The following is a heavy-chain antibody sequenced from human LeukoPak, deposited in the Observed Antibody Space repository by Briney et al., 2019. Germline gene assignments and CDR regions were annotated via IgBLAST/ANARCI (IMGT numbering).Heavy chain of an antibody. Sequence: PSETLSLTCTVSGGSISGTSYYWGWIRQPPGKGLEWIGSIYYSGSTYYNPSLKSRVTISVDTSMNQFSLKLSSVTAADTAVYYCARVQSRLSWFDPWGQGTLVTVSS. V-gene: IGHV4-39*07. CDR1: GGSISGTSYY. CDR3: ARVQSRLSWFDP. CDR2: IYYSGST. J-gene: IGHJ5*02.